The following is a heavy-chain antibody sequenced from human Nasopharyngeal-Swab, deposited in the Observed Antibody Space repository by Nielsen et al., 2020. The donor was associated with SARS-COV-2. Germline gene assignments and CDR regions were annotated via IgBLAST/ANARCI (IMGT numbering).Heavy chain of an antibody. CDR1: GFTFSSYS. V-gene: IGHV3-48*04. CDR2: ISSSSSTI. Sequence: GESLKISCAASGFTFSSYSMNWVRQAPGKGLEWVSSISSSSSTIYYADSVKGRFTISRDNAKNSLYLQMNSLRAEDTAVYYCARDLIYDFWSGYYTPSYYYGMDVWGQGTTVTVSS. D-gene: IGHD3-3*01. J-gene: IGHJ6*02. CDR3: ARDLIYDFWSGYYTPSYYYGMDV.